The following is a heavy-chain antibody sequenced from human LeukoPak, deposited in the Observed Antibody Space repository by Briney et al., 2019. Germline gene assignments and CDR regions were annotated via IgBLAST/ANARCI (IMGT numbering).Heavy chain of an antibody. Sequence: SETLSLTCTVSGGSISSGSYYWAWLRQPPGKGLEWIGNIYFDGSTYYNPSLKSRVTISVDTSKNQFSLKLSSVTAADTAVYYCARERFLEWLNAYYYYMDVWGKGTTVTVSS. D-gene: IGHD3-3*01. V-gene: IGHV4-39*07. J-gene: IGHJ6*03. CDR1: GGSISSGSYY. CDR2: IYFDGST. CDR3: ARERFLEWLNAYYYYMDV.